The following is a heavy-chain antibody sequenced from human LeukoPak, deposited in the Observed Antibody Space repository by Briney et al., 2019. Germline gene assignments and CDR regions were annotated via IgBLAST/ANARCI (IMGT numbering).Heavy chain of an antibody. D-gene: IGHD1-26*01. CDR1: GFTVSSKY. Sequence: GSLRLSCAASGFTVSSKYMSWVRQPPGKGLEWIGEINHSGSTNYNPSLKSRVTISVDTSKNQFSLKLSSVTAADTAVYYCARFESGSYYRRYYYYGMDVWGQGTTVTVSS. J-gene: IGHJ6*02. CDR2: INHSGST. V-gene: IGHV4-34*01. CDR3: ARFESGSYYRRYYYYGMDV.